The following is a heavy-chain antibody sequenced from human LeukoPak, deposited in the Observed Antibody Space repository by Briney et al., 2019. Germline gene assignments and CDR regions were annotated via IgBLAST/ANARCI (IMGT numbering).Heavy chain of an antibody. Sequence: ASVKVSCKASGYTFTSYFIHWVRQAPGQGLEWMGMINPSTGDTRSAQKFQGRATMTRDTSTSTVYMELSSPRSEDTAVYYCARVEGSAWSYFDCWGQGTLVTVSS. J-gene: IGHJ4*02. CDR1: GYTFTSYF. D-gene: IGHD6-19*01. CDR2: INPSTGDT. V-gene: IGHV1-46*01. CDR3: ARVEGSAWSYFDC.